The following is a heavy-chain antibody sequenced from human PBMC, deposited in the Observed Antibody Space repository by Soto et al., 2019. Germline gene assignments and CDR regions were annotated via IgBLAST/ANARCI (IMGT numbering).Heavy chain of an antibody. Sequence: GGSLRLSCAASGFTVSSYAMHWVRQAPGKGLEWVAVISYDGSNKYYADSVKGRFTISRDNSKNTLYLQMTSLRAEDTAVYYCARDLWGYCGVDCYPLDVWGQGTTVTVSS. CDR2: ISYDGSNK. J-gene: IGHJ6*02. CDR1: GFTVSSYA. D-gene: IGHD2-21*02. V-gene: IGHV3-30-3*01. CDR3: ARDLWGYCGVDCYPLDV.